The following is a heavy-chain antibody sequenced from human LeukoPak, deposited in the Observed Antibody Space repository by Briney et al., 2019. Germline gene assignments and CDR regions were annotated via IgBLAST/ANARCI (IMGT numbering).Heavy chain of an antibody. CDR3: ARDKRVAVAGTYIYYYYMDV. CDR2: IYISGSGST. Sequence: SETLSLTCTVSGVSISTYYWSWIRQPAGKGLEWIGRIYISGSGSTNYNPSLKSRVTMSVDTSKSQFSLKLSSVTAADTAVYYCARDKRVAVAGTYIYYYYMDVWGNGTTVTISS. J-gene: IGHJ6*03. D-gene: IGHD6-19*01. CDR1: GVSISTYY. V-gene: IGHV4-4*07.